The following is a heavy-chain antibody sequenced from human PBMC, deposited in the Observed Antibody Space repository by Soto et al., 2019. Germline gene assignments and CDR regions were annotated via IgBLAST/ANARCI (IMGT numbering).Heavy chain of an antibody. CDR3: ATAVAGSFEY. J-gene: IGHJ4*02. Sequence: QVQLQESGPGLVKPSQTLSLTCTVSGGSISSGDYYWSWIRQHPGKGLEWIGYIYYSGSTNYNPSLKSRVTMSVDTSKNQFSLKLISVTAADTAVYYCATAVAGSFEYWGQGILVTVSS. CDR1: GGSISSGDYY. V-gene: IGHV4-31*03. CDR2: IYYSGST. D-gene: IGHD6-19*01.